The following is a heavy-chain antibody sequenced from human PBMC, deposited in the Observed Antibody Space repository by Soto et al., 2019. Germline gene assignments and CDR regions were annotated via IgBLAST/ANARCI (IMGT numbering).Heavy chain of an antibody. D-gene: IGHD2-2*01. CDR2: ISYDGSNK. CDR1: GFTFSSYA. J-gene: IGHJ4*02. V-gene: IGHV3-30-3*01. CDR3: ARGNCISTSCYFDY. Sequence: GGSLRLSCAASGFTFSSYAMHWVRQAPGKGLEWVAVISYDGSNKYYADSVKGRFTISRDNSKNTLYLQMNSLRAEDTAVYYCARGNCISTSCYFDYWGQGTLVTVSS.